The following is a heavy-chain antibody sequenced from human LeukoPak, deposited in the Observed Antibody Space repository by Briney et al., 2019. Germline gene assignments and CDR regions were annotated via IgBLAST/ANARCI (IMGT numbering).Heavy chain of an antibody. CDR3: AKGRDIVETTTPELDY. CDR1: GFTFSNYG. V-gene: IGHV3-30*18. D-gene: IGHD1-26*01. Sequence: PGRSLRLSCAASGFTFSNYGIHWVRQAPGKGLEWVAVISYDGSKEYYADSVRGRFTISRDNSRNTLYLQMNSLRVEDTAVYYCAKGRDIVETTTPELDYWGQGTLVTVSS. J-gene: IGHJ4*02. CDR2: ISYDGSKE.